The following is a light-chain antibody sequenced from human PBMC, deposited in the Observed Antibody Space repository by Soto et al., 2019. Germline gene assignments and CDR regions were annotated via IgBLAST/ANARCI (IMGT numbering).Light chain of an antibody. CDR2: GAS. J-gene: IGKJ4*01. V-gene: IGKV3D-15*01. CDR1: QGVSSN. CDR3: QQYDRWPLI. Sequence: VMTQSPATLSVSPGERATLSCRASQGVSSNLAWYQRKPGQTPRLLIYGASSRATGIPVRFTGSGSGTEFPPPIRSLECDVFEFYYCQQYDRWPLIFGGGPKVNNK.